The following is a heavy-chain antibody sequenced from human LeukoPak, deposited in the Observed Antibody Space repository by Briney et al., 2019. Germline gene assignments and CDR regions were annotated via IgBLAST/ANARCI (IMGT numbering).Heavy chain of an antibody. CDR2: VLDNVRT. J-gene: IGHJ4*02. CDR3: ATIKRGNIVGFFDC. D-gene: IGHD5-18*01. CDR1: GGSISSHY. Sequence: KPSETLSLTCTVSGGSISSHYWSWVRQPPGKGLEWIGYVLDNVRTKDHPSLNSRFTLSADTSKNQFSLRLTSVTAANTAVYYCATIKRGNIVGFFDCWGQLILVTVSS. V-gene: IGHV4-59*11.